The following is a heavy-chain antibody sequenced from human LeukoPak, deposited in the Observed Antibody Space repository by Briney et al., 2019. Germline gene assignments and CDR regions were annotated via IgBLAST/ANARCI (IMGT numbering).Heavy chain of an antibody. D-gene: IGHD3-3*01. V-gene: IGHV4-4*07. Sequence: SETLSLTRIVSGGSISSYYWSWIRQPAGKGLEWIGRIYNSGTTNYKPSLKSRVTMSVDTSKNQFSLNLSSVTAADTAVYYCARGPGSGYPYYFDYWGQGTLVTVSS. CDR1: GGSISSYY. J-gene: IGHJ4*02. CDR3: ARGPGSGYPYYFDY. CDR2: IYNSGTT.